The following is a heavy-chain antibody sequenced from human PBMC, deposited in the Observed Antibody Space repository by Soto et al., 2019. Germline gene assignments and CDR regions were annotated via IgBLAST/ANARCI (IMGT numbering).Heavy chain of an antibody. V-gene: IGHV3-21*01. CDR3: ARDGEYFDCLSGYFDW. J-gene: IGHJ4*02. Sequence: GGSIRLFCAASGFLFIGNRLNWKRKAPRKWLEWLSSISSSSRFIYYAHSVKGRFTTSRDNAKNSLYLQMNSLRAEATAVYYCARDGEYFDCLSGYFDWWGQGTLVTVSS. D-gene: IGHD3-9*01. CDR2: ISSSSRFI. CDR1: GFLFIGNR.